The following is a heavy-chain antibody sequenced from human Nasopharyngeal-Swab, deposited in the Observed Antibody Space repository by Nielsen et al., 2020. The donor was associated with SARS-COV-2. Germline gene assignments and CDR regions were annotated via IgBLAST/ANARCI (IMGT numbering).Heavy chain of an antibody. CDR2: IYYSGST. J-gene: IGHJ4*02. D-gene: IGHD3-3*01. CDR3: ARAPTITIFGVVANFDY. CDR1: GGSISSGGYY. V-gene: IGHV4-31*03. Sequence: SETLSVTCTVSGGSISSGGYYWSWIRQHPGKGLEWIGYIYYSGSTYYNPSLKSRVTISVDTSKNQFSLKLSSVTAADTAVYYCARAPTITIFGVVANFDYWGQGTLVTVSS.